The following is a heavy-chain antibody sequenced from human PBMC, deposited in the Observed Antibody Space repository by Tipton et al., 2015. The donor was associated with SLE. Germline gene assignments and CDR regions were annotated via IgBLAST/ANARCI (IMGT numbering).Heavy chain of an antibody. Sequence: TLSLTCAVYGGSFSGYYWSWIRQPPGKGLEWIGEINHSGNTNYNPSLKSRVTISVDTSKNQFSLKLSSVTAADTAVYYCARDSPQRTWYFDLWGRGTLVTVSS. CDR3: ARDSPQRTWYFDL. CDR1: GGSFSGYY. CDR2: INHSGNT. J-gene: IGHJ2*01. V-gene: IGHV4-34*01. D-gene: IGHD2-21*01.